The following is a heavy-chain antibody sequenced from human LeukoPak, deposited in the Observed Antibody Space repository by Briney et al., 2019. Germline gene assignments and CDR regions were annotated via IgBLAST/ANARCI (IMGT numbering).Heavy chain of an antibody. CDR3: ARGVAAGFDY. J-gene: IGHJ4*02. Sequence: PSETLSLTCTVSGYSISSGYYLGWIRQPPGKGLEWIGSIYHSGSTYYNPSLKSRVTISVDTSKNQFSLKLSSVTAADTAVYYCARGVAAGFDYWGQGTLVTVSS. D-gene: IGHD2-15*01. CDR1: GYSISSGYY. V-gene: IGHV4-38-2*02. CDR2: IYHSGST.